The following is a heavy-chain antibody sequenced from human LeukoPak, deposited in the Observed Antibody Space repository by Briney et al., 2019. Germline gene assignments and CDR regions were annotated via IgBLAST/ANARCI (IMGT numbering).Heavy chain of an antibody. V-gene: IGHV3-23*01. CDR3: AKDPTVGEWPNWFDP. CDR2: ISGSGGAT. J-gene: IGHJ5*02. CDR1: GFTFSSYA. Sequence: GGSLRLSCAASGFTFSSYAMGWVRQAPEGGRQWVSAISGSGGATYSADSVKGRFTISRDNSKNTLYLQMNTLRAKDTAVYYCAKDPTVGEWPNWFDPWGQGTLVTVSS. D-gene: IGHD3-16*01.